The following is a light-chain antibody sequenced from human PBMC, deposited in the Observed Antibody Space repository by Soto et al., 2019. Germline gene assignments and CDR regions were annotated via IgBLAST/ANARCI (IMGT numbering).Light chain of an antibody. V-gene: IGKV3D-15*01. CDR3: QQYNNWPPIT. CDR1: ESVVSN. CDR2: DAS. Sequence: EIILTQSRDTLSLSPGERATLSFRAIESVVSNYLAWYQLKPGQAPRLLIYDASTRATGIPARFSGSGSGTEFTLSISSLQSEDSAVYYCQQYNNWPPITFGQGTLLEIK. J-gene: IGKJ5*01.